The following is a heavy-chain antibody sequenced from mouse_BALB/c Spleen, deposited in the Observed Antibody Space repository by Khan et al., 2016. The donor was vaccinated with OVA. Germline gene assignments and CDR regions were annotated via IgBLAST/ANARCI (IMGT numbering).Heavy chain of an antibody. V-gene: IGHV5-9-3*01. CDR2: ISSDGDYT. J-gene: IGHJ3*01. D-gene: IGHD2-1*01. Sequence: EVELVESGGDLVKPGGSLKLSCAASGFTFSTYAMSWVRQTPEKRLEWVATISSDGDYTYYPDNVTGRFTISRDNAKKTLYLQMSSLRSEDTAMYYCARSPYGNFAYWGQGTLVTVSA. CDR1: GFTFSTYA. CDR3: ARSPYGNFAY.